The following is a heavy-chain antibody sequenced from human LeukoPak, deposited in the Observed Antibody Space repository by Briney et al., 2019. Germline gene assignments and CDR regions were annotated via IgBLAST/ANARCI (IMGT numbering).Heavy chain of an antibody. Sequence: GRSLRLSCAASGFTFDDYAMHWARQAPGKGLEWVSGISWNSGSIGYADSVKGRFTISRDNAKNSLYLQMNSLRAEDTALYYCAKDGPAYSSGNRWYYFDYWGQGTLVTVSS. CDR2: ISWNSGSI. V-gene: IGHV3-9*01. J-gene: IGHJ4*02. CDR1: GFTFDDYA. CDR3: AKDGPAYSSGNRWYYFDY. D-gene: IGHD6-19*01.